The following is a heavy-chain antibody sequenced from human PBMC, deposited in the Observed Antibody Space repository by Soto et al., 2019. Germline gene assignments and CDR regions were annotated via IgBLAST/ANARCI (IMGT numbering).Heavy chain of an antibody. CDR1: GGSISSYY. J-gene: IGHJ5*02. CDR3: ARERITMVRGVICWFDP. V-gene: IGHV4-4*07. D-gene: IGHD3-10*01. CDR2: IYTSGST. Sequence: LSVTFTVSGGSISSYYWSWIRQPAGKGLEWIGRIYTSGSTNYNPSLKSRVTMSVDTSKNQFSLKLSSVTAADTAVYYCARERITMVRGVICWFDPWGQGTLVTVSS.